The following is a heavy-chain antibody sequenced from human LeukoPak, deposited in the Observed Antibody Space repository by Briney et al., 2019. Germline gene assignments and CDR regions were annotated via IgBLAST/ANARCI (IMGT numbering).Heavy chain of an antibody. CDR3: AKAWTYYYDSSGEGIDY. Sequence: GGSLRLSCAPSGFTFSSYGMHWVRQAPGKGLEWVAFIRYDGSNKYYADSVKGRFTISRDNSKNTLYLQMNSLRAEDTAVYYCAKAWTYYYDSSGEGIDYWGQGTLVTVSS. J-gene: IGHJ4*02. CDR2: IRYDGSNK. V-gene: IGHV3-30*02. D-gene: IGHD3-22*01. CDR1: GFTFSSYG.